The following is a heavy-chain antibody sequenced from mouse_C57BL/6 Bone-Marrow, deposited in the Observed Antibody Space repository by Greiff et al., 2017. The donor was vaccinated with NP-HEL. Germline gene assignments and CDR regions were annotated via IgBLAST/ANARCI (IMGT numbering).Heavy chain of an antibody. CDR2: IYPGDGDT. J-gene: IGHJ3*01. CDR3: ARKSLYYGSPFAY. V-gene: IGHV1-82*01. D-gene: IGHD1-1*01. Sequence: VQVVESGPELVKPGASVKISCKASGYAFSSSWMNWVKQRPGKGLEWIGRIYPGDGDTNYNGKFKGKATLTADKSSSTAYMQLSSLTSEDSAVYFCARKSLYYGSPFAYWGQGTLVTVSA. CDR1: GYAFSSSW.